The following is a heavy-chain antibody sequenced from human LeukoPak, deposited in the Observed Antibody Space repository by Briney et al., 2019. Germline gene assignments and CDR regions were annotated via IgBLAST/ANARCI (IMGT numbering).Heavy chain of an antibody. CDR3: ARASNYGDYAHYFDY. D-gene: IGHD4-17*01. CDR1: GGSISSGGYY. V-gene: IGHV4-31*03. J-gene: IGHJ4*02. Sequence: SETLSLTCTVSGGSISSGGYYWSWIRQHPGKGLEWIGYIYYSGSTYYNPSLKSRVTTSVDTSKNQFSLKLTSVTAADTAVYYCARASNYGDYAHYFDYWGQGTLVTVSS. CDR2: IYYSGST.